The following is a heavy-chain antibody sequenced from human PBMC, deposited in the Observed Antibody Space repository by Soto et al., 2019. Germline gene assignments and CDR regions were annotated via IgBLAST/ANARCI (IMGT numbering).Heavy chain of an antibody. D-gene: IGHD3-10*01. Sequence: QVQLVQSGAEVKKPGASVKVSCKASGYTFTSYYMHWVRQAPGQGLEWMGIINPSGGSTSYAQKVQGRVTMTRDTSTSTVYMELSSLRSEDTAVYYCARDLRILLWFGELSHYYYYYGMDVWGQGTTVTVSS. V-gene: IGHV1-46*01. CDR3: ARDLRILLWFGELSHYYYYYGMDV. CDR1: GYTFTSYY. J-gene: IGHJ6*02. CDR2: INPSGGST.